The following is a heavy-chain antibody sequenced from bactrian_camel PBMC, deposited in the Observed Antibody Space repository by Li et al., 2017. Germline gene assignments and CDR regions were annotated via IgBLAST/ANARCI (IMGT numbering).Heavy chain of an antibody. V-gene: IGHV3S31*01. CDR2: MNGGGDV. D-gene: IGHD2*01. Sequence: VQLVESGGGSVQAGGSLSLSCSASRYRHCMGWFRQSPGKAREAVAAMNGGGDVYYAEPVKGRFTISRDNMKDMLYLQLNNLTADDTAMYYCRRDIGPYLGQGTQVTVS. CDR1: RYRHC. J-gene: IGHJ4*01.